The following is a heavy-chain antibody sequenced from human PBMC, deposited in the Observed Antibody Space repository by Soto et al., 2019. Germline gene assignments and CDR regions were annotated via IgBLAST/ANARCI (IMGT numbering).Heavy chain of an antibody. V-gene: IGHV4-4*07. J-gene: IGHJ6*02. Sequence: TPSLTCTVSGDFISSYYWNWIRQPAGKGLEWIGRVSTTGATNYNPSPESRVTMSEDTSKKQFSLKLTPVTAADTAVYFCARADYEILTGSYAMDVWGQGTTVTVSS. CDR3: ARADYEILTGSYAMDV. CDR1: GDFISSYY. D-gene: IGHD3-9*01. CDR2: VSTTGAT.